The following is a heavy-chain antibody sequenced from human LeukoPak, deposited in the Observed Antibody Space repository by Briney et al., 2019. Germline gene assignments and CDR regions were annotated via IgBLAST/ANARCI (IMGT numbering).Heavy chain of an antibody. D-gene: IGHD3-22*01. V-gene: IGHV3-21*01. J-gene: IGHJ2*01. CDR3: ARTSDTSGRLYWYFDL. CDR1: GFTFSSYS. Sequence: GGSLRLSCAASGFTFSSYSMNWVRQAPGKGLEWVSFISTSSSYIHYADSVKGRFTISRDNAKNSLYLQMNSLRAEDTAVYYCARTSDTSGRLYWYFDLWGRGALVTVSS. CDR2: ISTSSSYI.